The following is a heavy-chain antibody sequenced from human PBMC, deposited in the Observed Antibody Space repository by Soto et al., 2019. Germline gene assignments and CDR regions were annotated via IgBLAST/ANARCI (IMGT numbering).Heavy chain of an antibody. V-gene: IGHV4-4*02. J-gene: IGHJ4*02. D-gene: IGHD1-7*01. Sequence: PSESMSLTSAVSGGSLTSKNWWTWVRQPPGQGLEWIGEIYRTGSTNYNPSLKSRVTISLDKSENQFSLKVTSLTAADTAVYYCASRDPGTSVDYWGQGTLVTVSS. CDR2: IYRTGST. CDR3: ASRDPGTSVDY. CDR1: GGSLTSKNW.